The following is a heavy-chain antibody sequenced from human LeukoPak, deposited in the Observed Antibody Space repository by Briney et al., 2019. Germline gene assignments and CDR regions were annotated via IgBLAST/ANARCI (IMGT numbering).Heavy chain of an antibody. CDR3: ARDCSSTSCYDDY. CDR1: GFTFSSYG. CDR2: IWYDGSNK. V-gene: IGHV3-33*01. J-gene: IGHJ4*02. Sequence: GGSLRLSCVASGFTFSSYGMHWVRQAPGKGLEWVAVIWYDGSNKYYADSVKGRFTISRDNSKNTLYLQMNSLRAEDTAVYYCARDCSSTSCYDDYWGQGTLVTVSS. D-gene: IGHD2-2*01.